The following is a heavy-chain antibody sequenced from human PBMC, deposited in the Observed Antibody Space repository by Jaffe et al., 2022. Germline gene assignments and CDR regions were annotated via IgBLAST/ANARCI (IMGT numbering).Heavy chain of an antibody. Sequence: EVQLVQSGAEVKKPGESLKISCKGSGYSFTSYWIGWVRQMPGKGLEWMGIIYPGDSDTRYSPSFQGQVTISADKSISTAYLQWSSLKASDTAMYYCVRQGLSCSGGSCYSGYYYYMDVWGKGTTVTVSS. D-gene: IGHD2-15*01. V-gene: IGHV5-51*01. CDR2: IYPGDSDT. CDR3: VRQGLSCSGGSCYSGYYYYMDV. J-gene: IGHJ6*03. CDR1: GYSFTSYW.